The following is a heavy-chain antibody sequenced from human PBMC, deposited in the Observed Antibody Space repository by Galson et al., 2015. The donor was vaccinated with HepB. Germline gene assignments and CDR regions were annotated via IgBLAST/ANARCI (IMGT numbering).Heavy chain of an antibody. CDR3: ARDTGCSSTSCYGFDP. D-gene: IGHD2-2*01. J-gene: IGHJ5*02. Sequence: SVKVSCKASGYTFTSYAMHWVRQAPGQRLEWMGWINAGNGNTKYSQKFQGRVTITRDTSASTAYMELSSLRSEDTAVYYCARDTGCSSTSCYGFDPWGQGTLVTVSS. V-gene: IGHV1-3*01. CDR1: GYTFTSYA. CDR2: INAGNGNT.